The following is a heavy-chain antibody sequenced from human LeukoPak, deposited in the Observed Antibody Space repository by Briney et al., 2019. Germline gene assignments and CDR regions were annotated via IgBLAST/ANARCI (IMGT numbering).Heavy chain of an antibody. D-gene: IGHD6-19*01. Sequence: PEGSLRLSCTGSGFTLSSYEMTWIRRAPGKGLEWVSSIDYSGDSPYYADSVKGRFTMSRDNSNNIVYLQLSSLRPEDTAVYYCTRNSGWYGISWGQGTLVTVSS. CDR2: IDYSGDSP. CDR3: TRNSGWYGIS. CDR1: GFTLSSYE. V-gene: IGHV3-23*01. J-gene: IGHJ4*02.